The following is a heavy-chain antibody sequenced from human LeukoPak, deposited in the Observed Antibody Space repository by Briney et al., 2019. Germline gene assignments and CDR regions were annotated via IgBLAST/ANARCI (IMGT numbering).Heavy chain of an antibody. CDR1: GFTFDDYA. J-gene: IGHJ4*01. Sequence: GRSLRLSCTASGFTFDDYAMHWVRQAPGKGLEWVSGINWNSGSMGYADSVRGRFTISRDNAKNTLYLQMDTLRGEDTAVYYCARGGSTYFDSWGHGTLVTVSS. CDR3: ARGGSTYFDS. V-gene: IGHV3-9*01. CDR2: INWNSGSM. D-gene: IGHD3-16*01.